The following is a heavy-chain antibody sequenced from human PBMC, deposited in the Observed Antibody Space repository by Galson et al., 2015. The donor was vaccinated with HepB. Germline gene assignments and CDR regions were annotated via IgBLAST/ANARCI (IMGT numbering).Heavy chain of an antibody. Sequence: CTVSGGSISSGGYYWSWIRQHPGKGLEWIGYIYYSGSTYYNPSLKSRVTISVDTSKNQFSLKLSSVTAADTAVYYCARVHYYDSSAFDPWGQGTLVTVSS. CDR2: IYYSGST. J-gene: IGHJ5*02. V-gene: IGHV4-31*03. CDR3: ARVHYYDSSAFDP. D-gene: IGHD3-22*01. CDR1: GGSISSGGYY.